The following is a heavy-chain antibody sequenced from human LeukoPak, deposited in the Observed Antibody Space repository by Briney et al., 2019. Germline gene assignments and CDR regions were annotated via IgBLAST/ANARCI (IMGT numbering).Heavy chain of an antibody. D-gene: IGHD3-16*01. Sequence: PSQTLSPTCTVSGGSISSGSYYWSWVRQPAGKGLEWIGRIYTSGSTNYNPSLKSRVTISVDTSKNQFSLKLSSVTAADTAVYYCARVFPGGGYFDYWGQGTLVTVSS. CDR1: GGSISSGSYY. CDR2: IYTSGST. V-gene: IGHV4-61*02. J-gene: IGHJ4*02. CDR3: ARVFPGGGYFDY.